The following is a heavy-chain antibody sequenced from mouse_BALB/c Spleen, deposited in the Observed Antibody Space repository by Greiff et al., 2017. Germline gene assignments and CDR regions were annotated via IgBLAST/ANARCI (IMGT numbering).Heavy chain of an antibody. D-gene: IGHD1-2*01. Sequence: EVKLMESGPGLVKPSQSLSLTCTVTGYSITSDYAWNWIRQFPGNKLEWMGYISYSGSTSYNPSLKSRISITRDTSKNQFFLQLNSVTTEDTATYYCAERAGYGRYWYFDVWGAGTTVTVSS. V-gene: IGHV3-2*02. CDR1: GYSITSDYA. CDR3: AERAGYGRYWYFDV. CDR2: ISYSGST. J-gene: IGHJ1*01.